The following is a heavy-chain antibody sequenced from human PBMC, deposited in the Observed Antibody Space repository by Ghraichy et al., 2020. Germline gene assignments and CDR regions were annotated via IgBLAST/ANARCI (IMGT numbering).Heavy chain of an antibody. Sequence: SQTLSLTCTVSAGAMTGPTPSYYWGWVRQSPGKGLEWIGNIYDTGATYYNPSLKSRVAISLDTSKSQFSLGLASVTAADTALYFCARGILENVNYVRPLHLDSWGQGALVTVSS. CDR2: IYDTGAT. J-gene: IGHJ4*02. CDR1: AGAMTGPTPSYY. D-gene: IGHD1-7*01. CDR3: ARGILENVNYVRPLHLDS. V-gene: IGHV4-39*01.